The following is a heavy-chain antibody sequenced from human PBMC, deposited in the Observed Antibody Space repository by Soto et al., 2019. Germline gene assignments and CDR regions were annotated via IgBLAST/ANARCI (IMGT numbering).Heavy chain of an antibody. V-gene: IGHV4-31*03. CDR1: GGPIRRRGYY. CDR2: FYYSGIT. D-gene: IGHD2-15*01. J-gene: IGHJ5*02. CDR3: ASSGGPEGDWFDP. Sequence: QVQLQESGPGLVKPSQTLSLTCTVSGGPIRRRGYYWSWIRHRPGEGLEWIGFFYYSGITDYNPSLRSRVTISADTSRNQVFLNMYSVTAADTAVYYCASSGGPEGDWFDPWDQGTLVTVSS.